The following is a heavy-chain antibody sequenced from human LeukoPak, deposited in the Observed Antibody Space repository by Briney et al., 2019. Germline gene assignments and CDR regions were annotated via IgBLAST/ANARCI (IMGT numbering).Heavy chain of an antibody. CDR2: ISGSGGST. D-gene: IGHD3-22*01. V-gene: IGHV3-23*01. CDR3: SKDQRGATYNYDSSGYYFDY. J-gene: IGHJ4*02. Sequence: PGGSLRLSCAASGFTFSSYAMSWARQAPGKGLEWVSAISGSGGSTYYADSVKGRFTISRDNSKNTLYLQMNSLRAEDTAVYYCSKDQRGATYNYDSSGYYFDYWGQGTLVTVSS. CDR1: GFTFSSYA.